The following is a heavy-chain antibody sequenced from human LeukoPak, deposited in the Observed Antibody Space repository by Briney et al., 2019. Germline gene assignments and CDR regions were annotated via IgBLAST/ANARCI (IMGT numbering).Heavy chain of an antibody. D-gene: IGHD1-14*01. Sequence: SETLSLTCTVSGGSISSGDYYWSWIRQPPGKGLEWIGTICSSGSTYYNPSLKSRVAISVDTSKNQFSLKLSSVTAADTAVYYCVKDRGNHVTDYWGQGTLVTVSS. J-gene: IGHJ4*02. CDR2: ICSSGST. CDR3: VKDRGNHVTDY. V-gene: IGHV4-39*07. CDR1: GGSISSGDYY.